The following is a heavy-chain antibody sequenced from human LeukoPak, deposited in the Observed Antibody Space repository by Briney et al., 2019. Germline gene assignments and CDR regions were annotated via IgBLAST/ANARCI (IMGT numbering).Heavy chain of an antibody. J-gene: IGHJ4*02. V-gene: IGHV3-9*01. CDR3: AKALSQWLVPFFDY. Sequence: GRSLRLSCAASGFTFDDYAMHWVRQAPGKGLEWVSGISWNSGSIGYADSVKGRFTISRDNAKNFLYLQMNSLRAEDTALYYCAKALSQWLVPFFDYWGQGTLVTVSS. CDR2: ISWNSGSI. CDR1: GFTFDDYA. D-gene: IGHD6-19*01.